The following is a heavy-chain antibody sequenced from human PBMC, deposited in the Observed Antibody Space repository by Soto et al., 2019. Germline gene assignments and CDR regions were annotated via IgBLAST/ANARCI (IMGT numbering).Heavy chain of an antibody. V-gene: IGHV2-70*01. D-gene: IGHD4-17*01. Sequence: SGPTRVNPTQTLTLTCTFSGFSLSTDGMCVNWIRQSPGKALEWLALIDWNDDKFYSISLKTRLTISKDTSKNQVVLTMTNMDPEDSGTYYCARSTTVTSRRNWFDPWGQGTLVTVSS. CDR3: ARSTTVTSRRNWFDP. J-gene: IGHJ5*02. CDR2: IDWNDDK. CDR1: GFSLSTDGMC.